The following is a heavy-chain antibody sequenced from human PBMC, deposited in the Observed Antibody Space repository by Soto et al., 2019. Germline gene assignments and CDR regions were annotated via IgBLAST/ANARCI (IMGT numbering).Heavy chain of an antibody. CDR3: AHVYGGYDNFDY. V-gene: IGHV2-5*02. J-gene: IGHJ4*02. CDR2: IYWDDDK. D-gene: IGHD5-12*01. CDR1: GFSLSTSGVG. Sequence: QLTLKESGPALVQPTQTLTLTCTFSGFSLSTSGVGVGWIRQPPGKALEWLALIYWDDDKRYSPSLKSRLTITKDTSKNQVVLTMTNMDPVDTATYYCAHVYGGYDNFDYWGQGTLVTVSS.